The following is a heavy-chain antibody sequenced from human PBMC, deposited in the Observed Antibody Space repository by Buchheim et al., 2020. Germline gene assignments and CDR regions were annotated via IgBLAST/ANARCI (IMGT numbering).Heavy chain of an antibody. D-gene: IGHD3-9*01. J-gene: IGHJ6*02. Sequence: QVQLVQSGAEVKKPGASVKVSCKASGYTFTGYYMHWVRQAPGQGLEWMGWINPNSGGTYFAQKFQGRVTMTSDTSISTAYMELSRLRPDDTAVYYCVLRYFSPSYGMDVWGQGTT. V-gene: IGHV1-2*02. CDR1: GYTFTGYY. CDR3: VLRYFSPSYGMDV. CDR2: INPNSGGT.